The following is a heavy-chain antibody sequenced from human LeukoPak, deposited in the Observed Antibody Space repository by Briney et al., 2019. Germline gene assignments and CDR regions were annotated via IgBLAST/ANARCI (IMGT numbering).Heavy chain of an antibody. CDR1: GYTFTSYY. CDR3: ARDRTGSGWFDP. CDR2: INPSGGST. Sequence: ASVKVSCKASGYTFTSYYIHWVRQAPGQGLEWMGIINPSGGSTSYAQKFQGRVTMTRDMSTSTVYMGLSSLRSEDTAVYYCARDRTGSGWFDPWGQGTLVTVPS. J-gene: IGHJ5*02. V-gene: IGHV1-46*01.